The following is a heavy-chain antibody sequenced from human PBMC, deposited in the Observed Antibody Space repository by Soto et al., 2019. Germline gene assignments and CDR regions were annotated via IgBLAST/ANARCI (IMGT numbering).Heavy chain of an antibody. CDR3: ARDVRYSSGWYDYFDY. CDR2: ISAYNGDT. CDR1: GYTFSSHE. V-gene: IGHV1-18*01. D-gene: IGHD6-19*01. J-gene: IGHJ4*02. Sequence: ASVKVSCKASGYTFSSHEINWVRQAPGQGLEWMGWISAYNGDTNYAQNLQGRVTMTTDTSTSTAYMELRSLRSDDTAVYYCARDVRYSSGWYDYFDYWGQGTLVTVSS.